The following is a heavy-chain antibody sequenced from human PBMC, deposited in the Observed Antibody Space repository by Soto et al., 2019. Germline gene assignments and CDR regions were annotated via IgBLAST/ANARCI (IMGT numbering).Heavy chain of an antibody. CDR2: MNPNSGNT. J-gene: IGHJ5*02. CDR1: GYTFTSYD. D-gene: IGHD6-25*01. CDR3: ARELYSSVRFDP. Sequence: QVQLVQSGAEVKKPGASVKVSCKASGYTFTSYDINWVRQATGQGLEWMGWMNPNSGNTGYAQKFQGRVTMTRNTSISTGYMELSSLRSEDTAVYYLARELYSSVRFDPWGQGTLVTVSS. V-gene: IGHV1-8*01.